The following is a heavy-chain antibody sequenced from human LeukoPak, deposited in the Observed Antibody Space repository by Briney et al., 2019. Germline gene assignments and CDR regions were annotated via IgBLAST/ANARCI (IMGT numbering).Heavy chain of an antibody. CDR2: IYTSGGT. V-gene: IGHV4-4*07. J-gene: IGHJ3*02. CDR3: ARGRTVLLWFGAPNAFDI. D-gene: IGHD3-10*01. Sequence: SETLSLTCTVSGGSISSYYWSWIRQPAGKGLEWIGRIYTSGGTNYNPSLKSRVTMSVDTSKNQFSLKLSSVTAADTAVYYCARGRTVLLWFGAPNAFDIWGQGTMVTVSS. CDR1: GGSISSYY.